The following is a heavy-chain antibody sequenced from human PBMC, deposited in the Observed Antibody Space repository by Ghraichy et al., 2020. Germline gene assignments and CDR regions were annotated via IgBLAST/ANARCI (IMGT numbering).Heavy chain of an antibody. J-gene: IGHJ4*02. Sequence: SVKVSCKASGGTFSSYAISWVRQAPGQGLEWMGGIIPIFGKANYAQKFQGRVTITADESTSTAYMELSSLRSEDTAVYYCARAAGYCSSTSCPGDYWGQGTLVTVSS. V-gene: IGHV1-69*13. CDR3: ARAAGYCSSTSCPGDY. CDR2: IIPIFGKA. D-gene: IGHD2-2*01. CDR1: GGTFSSYA.